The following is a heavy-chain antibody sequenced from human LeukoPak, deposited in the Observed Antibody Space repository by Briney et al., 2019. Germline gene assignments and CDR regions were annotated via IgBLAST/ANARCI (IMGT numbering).Heavy chain of an antibody. Sequence: SVKVSCKASGGTFSSYAISWVRQAPGQGLEWMGGIIPIFGTANYAQKFQGRVTITADESTSTAYMELSSLRSEDTAVYYCARVPYDFWSGYPTAYYFGYWGQGTLVTVSS. D-gene: IGHD3-3*01. CDR1: GGTFSSYA. CDR3: ARVPYDFWSGYPTAYYFGY. J-gene: IGHJ4*02. CDR2: IIPIFGTA. V-gene: IGHV1-69*01.